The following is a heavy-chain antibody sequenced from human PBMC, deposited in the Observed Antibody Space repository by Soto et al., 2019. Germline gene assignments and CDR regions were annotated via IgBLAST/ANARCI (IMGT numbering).Heavy chain of an antibody. Sequence: SETLSLTCTVPAVSISSYFWSWIRHPPARGLEGIGHIHYSGSTNYNPSLKSRVTISVDTSKNQVSLKLSSVTAADTAMYFCARQVSSAWPPYYYDMDVWGQGTTVTVSS. CDR1: AVSISSYF. V-gene: IGHV4-59*08. CDR2: IHYSGST. CDR3: ARQVSSAWPPYYYDMDV. D-gene: IGHD6-25*01. J-gene: IGHJ6*02.